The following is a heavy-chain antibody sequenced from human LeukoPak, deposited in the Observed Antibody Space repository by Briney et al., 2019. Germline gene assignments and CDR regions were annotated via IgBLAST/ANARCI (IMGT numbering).Heavy chain of an antibody. CDR2: INSDETIS. CDR3: LYGGYFQH. Sequence: GGSLRLSCAASGFTFSSYWMHWVRQVPNQGLMWVSRINSDETISEYVDSVNGRFTISRDNAKNTLYLQMNSLRAEDTAVYFCLYGGYFQHWGQGTLVTVSS. V-gene: IGHV3-74*01. J-gene: IGHJ1*01. CDR1: GFTFSSYW. D-gene: IGHD3-16*01.